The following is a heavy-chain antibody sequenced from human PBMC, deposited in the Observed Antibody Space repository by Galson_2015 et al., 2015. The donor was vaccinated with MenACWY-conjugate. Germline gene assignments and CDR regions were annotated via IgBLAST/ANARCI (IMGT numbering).Heavy chain of an antibody. V-gene: IGHV3-53*01. J-gene: IGHJ4*02. CDR3: VADVRF. CDR1: GFTMINNY. Sequence: LRLSCAASGFTMINNYMSWVRQAPGKGLEWVSIIYSGGSTSYADSVKGRFTISRDNAENSLYLQMNSLRADDTAVYYCVADVRFGGQGTLVTVSS. D-gene: IGHD6-19*01. CDR2: IYSGGST.